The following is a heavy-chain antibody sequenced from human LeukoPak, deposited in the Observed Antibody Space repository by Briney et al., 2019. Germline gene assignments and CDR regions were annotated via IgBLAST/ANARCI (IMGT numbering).Heavy chain of an antibody. CDR2: FYSGGDT. D-gene: IGHD3-3*02. CDR1: GFTFNSYW. J-gene: IGHJ2*01. V-gene: IGHV3-53*01. Sequence: GGSLRLSCAASGFTFNSYWMSWVRQAPGKGLEWVSVFYSGGDTHYADSVKGRFTISRDNSKNTLYLQMNSLRAEDTAVYYCVRDSTGYWYFDLWGRGTLVSVSS. CDR3: VRDSTGYWYFDL.